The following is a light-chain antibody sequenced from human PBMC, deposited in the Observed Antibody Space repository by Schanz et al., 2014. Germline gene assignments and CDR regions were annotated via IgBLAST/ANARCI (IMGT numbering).Light chain of an antibody. CDR1: QSVRSN. V-gene: IGKV3-20*01. Sequence: EIVMTQSPATLSVSPGERATLSCRASQSVRSNLAWYQQKPGQAPRLLIYGASSRATGIPDRFSGSGSGTDFTLTISRLEPEDFAVYYCQQYGSSLMYTFGQGTKVEIK. CDR3: QQYGSSLMYT. CDR2: GAS. J-gene: IGKJ2*01.